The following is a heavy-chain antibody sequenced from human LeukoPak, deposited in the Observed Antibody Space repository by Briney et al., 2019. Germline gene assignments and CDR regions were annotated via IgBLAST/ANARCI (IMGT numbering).Heavy chain of an antibody. CDR1: GFTFSNYW. Sequence: PGGSLRLSCAASGFTFSNYWMHWVRQAPGKGLVWVSRITSDGTSTSYADSVMGRFTISRDNAKNSLYLQMNSLRAEDTAVYYCAGEVPATISYYYYYMDVWGKGTTVTVSS. D-gene: IGHD2-2*01. CDR3: AGEVPATISYYYYYMDV. J-gene: IGHJ6*03. CDR2: ITSDGTST. V-gene: IGHV3-74*01.